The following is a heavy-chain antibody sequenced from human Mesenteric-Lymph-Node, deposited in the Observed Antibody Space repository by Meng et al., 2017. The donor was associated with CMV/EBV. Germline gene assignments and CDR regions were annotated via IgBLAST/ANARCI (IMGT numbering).Heavy chain of an antibody. J-gene: IGHJ5*02. Sequence: ASVKVSCKASGYTFNNYYMHWVRQAPGQGLEWMGIINPSGGSTSHAQKFQGRVTMTRDTSTSTVYMEVSSLRSEDTAVYYCARDRDRGVNWFDPWGQGTLVTVSS. CDR2: INPSGGST. D-gene: IGHD2-8*02. CDR1: GYTFNNYY. CDR3: ARDRDRGVNWFDP. V-gene: IGHV1-46*02.